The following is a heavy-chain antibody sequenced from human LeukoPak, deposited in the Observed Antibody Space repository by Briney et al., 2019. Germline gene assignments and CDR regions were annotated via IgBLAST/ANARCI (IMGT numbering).Heavy chain of an antibody. J-gene: IGHJ4*02. CDR2: IYYSGST. V-gene: IGHV4-59*01. CDR1: GGSISSYY. Sequence: SETLSLTCTVSGGSISSYYWSWIRQPPGKGLEWIGYIYYSGSTNYNPSLKSRVTISVDTSKNQFSLKLSSVTAADTAVYYCAREGTGIDYWGQGTLATVSS. D-gene: IGHD3-10*01. CDR3: AREGTGIDY.